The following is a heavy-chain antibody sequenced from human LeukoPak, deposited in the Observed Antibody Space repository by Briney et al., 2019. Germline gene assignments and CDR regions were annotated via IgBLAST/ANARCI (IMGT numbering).Heavy chain of an antibody. D-gene: IGHD6-6*01. V-gene: IGHV4-34*01. J-gene: IGHJ3*02. CDR3: ARHGFYSSSPPRGAFDI. CDR1: GGSSSTYY. Sequence: SETLSLTCAVYGGSSSTYYWSWVRQPPGKGLEWIGEINHSGSTNYNPSLKSRITISVDTSKNQFSLKLSSVTAADTAVYYCARHGFYSSSPPRGAFDIWGQGTMVTVSS. CDR2: INHSGST.